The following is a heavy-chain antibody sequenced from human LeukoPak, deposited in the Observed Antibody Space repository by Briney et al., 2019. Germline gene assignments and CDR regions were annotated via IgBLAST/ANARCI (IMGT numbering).Heavy chain of an antibody. CDR1: GFTFSTYA. D-gene: IGHD2-15*01. CDR2: ISTSGDRT. J-gene: IGHJ4*02. CDR3: ARDSRYCSGGSCPQDY. V-gene: IGHV3-23*01. Sequence: GGSLRLSCAASGFTFSTYAMTWVRQAPGKGLEWVSGISTSGDRTYYAGSVKGRFTISRDNSKNTLYLQMNSLRAEDTAVYYCARDSRYCSGGSCPQDYWGQGTLVIVSS.